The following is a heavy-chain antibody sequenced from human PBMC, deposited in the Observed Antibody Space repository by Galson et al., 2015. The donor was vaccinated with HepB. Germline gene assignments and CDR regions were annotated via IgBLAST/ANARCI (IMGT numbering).Heavy chain of an antibody. J-gene: IGHJ4*02. V-gene: IGHV3-30*18. Sequence: SLRLSCAASGFTFSSYGMHWVRQAPGKGLEWVAVISYDGSNKYYADSVKGRFTISRDNSKNTLYLQMNSLRAEDTAVYYCAKDAFIAAAGAFVPYWGQGTLVTVSS. CDR1: GFTFSSYG. D-gene: IGHD6-13*01. CDR3: AKDAFIAAAGAFVPY. CDR2: ISYDGSNK.